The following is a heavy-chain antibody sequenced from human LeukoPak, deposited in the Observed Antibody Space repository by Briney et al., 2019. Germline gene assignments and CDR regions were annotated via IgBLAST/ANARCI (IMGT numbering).Heavy chain of an antibody. CDR3: ANSELGYCSSTSCYRDRDFDY. J-gene: IGHJ4*02. Sequence: PGGSLRLSCAASGFTFSSYAMSWVRQAPGKGLERVSAISGSGGSTYYADSVKGRFTISRDNSKNTLYLQMNSLRAGDTAVYYCANSELGYCSSTSCYRDRDFDYWGQGTLVTVSS. CDR1: GFTFSSYA. CDR2: ISGSGGST. D-gene: IGHD2-2*01. V-gene: IGHV3-23*01.